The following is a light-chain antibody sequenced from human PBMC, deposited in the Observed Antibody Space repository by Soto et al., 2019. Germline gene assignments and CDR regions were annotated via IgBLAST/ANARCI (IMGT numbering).Light chain of an antibody. Sequence: EIVLTQSPGTLSLSPGEGATLSCRASQSVSSTSLAWYHQKPGQAPRLLIYGVSSRATGIPDRFSCSGSGTEFTLTIIRLEPEDFAVYYCQQYRYSRYTFGQGTKLEIK. CDR2: GVS. J-gene: IGKJ2*01. CDR1: QSVSSTS. V-gene: IGKV3-20*01. CDR3: QQYRYSRYT.